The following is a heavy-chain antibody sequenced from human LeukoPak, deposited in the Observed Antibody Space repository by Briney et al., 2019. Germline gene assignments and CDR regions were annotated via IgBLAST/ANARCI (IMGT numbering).Heavy chain of an antibody. J-gene: IGHJ4*02. CDR1: GFTFSSYE. CDR2: ISSSGSTI. D-gene: IGHD1-26*01. CDR3: ARRRDSGSLQHFDY. V-gene: IGHV3-48*03. Sequence: GGSLRLSCAASGFTFSSYEMHWVRQAPGKGLEWVSYISSSGSTIYYADSVKGRFTISRDNAKNSLYLQMNSLRAEDTAVYYCARRRDSGSLQHFDYWGQGTLVTVSS.